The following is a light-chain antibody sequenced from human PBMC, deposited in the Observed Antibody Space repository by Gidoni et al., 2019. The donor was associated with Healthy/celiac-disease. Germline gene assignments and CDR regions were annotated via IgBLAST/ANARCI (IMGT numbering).Light chain of an antibody. CDR1: QSVSSSY. CDR2: GAS. J-gene: IGKJ1*01. CDR3: QQYGSSPPWT. V-gene: IGKV3-20*01. Sequence: EIVLTQSTGTLSLSPGERATLSCRASQSVSSSYLAWYQQKPGQAPRLLIYGASSRATGLPDRFSGSGSGTDFTLTISRLEPEDFAVYYCQQYGSSPPWTFGQGTKVEIK.